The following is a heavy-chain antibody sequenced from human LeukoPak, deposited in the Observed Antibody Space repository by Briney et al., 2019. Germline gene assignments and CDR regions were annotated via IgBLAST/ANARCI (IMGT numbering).Heavy chain of an antibody. CDR2: INSDGSST. CDR1: GFTFSSYW. D-gene: IGHD3-22*01. J-gene: IGHJ4*02. CDR3: ARYYYDRSGYPRFDY. Sequence: GGSLSLSCAASGFTFSSYWMHWVRQAPGKGLVWVSRINSDGSSTTYADSVKGRFTISRDNAKNTLYLQMNSLRAEDTAVYYCARYYYDRSGYPRFDYWGQGTLVTVSS. V-gene: IGHV3-74*01.